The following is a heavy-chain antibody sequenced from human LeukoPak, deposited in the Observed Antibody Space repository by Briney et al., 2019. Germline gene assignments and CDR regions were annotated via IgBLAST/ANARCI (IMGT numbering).Heavy chain of an antibody. CDR2: IWYDGSNK. CDR3: ARDVTPTSSGWYPLGY. CDR1: GFTFRSYG. Sequence: GGSLTLFCALCGFTFRSYGMHGARHAPGEAVEGVADIWYDGSNKYYADSVKGRFAISRDNSKNTLYLQMNSLRAEDTAVYYCARDVTPTSSGWYPLGYWGQGTLVTVSS. V-gene: IGHV3-33*08. J-gene: IGHJ4*02. D-gene: IGHD6-19*01.